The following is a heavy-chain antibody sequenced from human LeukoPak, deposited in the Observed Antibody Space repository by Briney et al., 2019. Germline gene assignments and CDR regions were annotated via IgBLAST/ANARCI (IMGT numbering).Heavy chain of an antibody. CDR2: ISYDGSNK. CDR1: GFTFSSYG. Sequence: GGSLRLSCAASGFTFSSYGMHWVRQAPGKGLEWVAVISYDGSNKYYADSVKGRFTISRDSSKNTLYLQMNSLRAEDTAVYCCAKDIGYSGYGPFDYWGQGTLVTVSS. D-gene: IGHD5-12*01. V-gene: IGHV3-30*18. J-gene: IGHJ4*02. CDR3: AKDIGYSGYGPFDY.